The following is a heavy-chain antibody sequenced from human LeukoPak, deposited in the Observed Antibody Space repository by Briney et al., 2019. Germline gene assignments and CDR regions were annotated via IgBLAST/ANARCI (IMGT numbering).Heavy chain of an antibody. D-gene: IGHD6-6*01. CDR3: AKYSSSGGCY. V-gene: IGHV4-38-2*02. Sequence: SETLSLTCTVSGYSISSGYYWGWIRQPPGKGLEWIGSIYHSGSTYYNPSLKSRVTISVDTSKNQFSLKLSSVTAADTAVYYCAKYSSSGGCYWGQGTLVTVSS. CDR1: GYSISSGYY. CDR2: IYHSGST. J-gene: IGHJ4*02.